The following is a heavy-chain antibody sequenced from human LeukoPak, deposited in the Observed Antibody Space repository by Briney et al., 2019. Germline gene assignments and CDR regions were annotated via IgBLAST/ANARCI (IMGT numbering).Heavy chain of an antibody. J-gene: IGHJ4*02. CDR1: GYTFTSYD. V-gene: IGHV1-8*01. CDR3: AREVHSVYCSSTRCYGIPDY. Sequence: EASVKVSCKASGYTFTSYDINWVRQATGQGLEWMGWMNPNSGNTGYAQKFQGRVTMTRNTSISTAYMELSSLRSEDTAVYYCAREVHSVYCSSTRCYGIPDYWGQGTLVTVSS. D-gene: IGHD2-2*01. CDR2: MNPNSGNT.